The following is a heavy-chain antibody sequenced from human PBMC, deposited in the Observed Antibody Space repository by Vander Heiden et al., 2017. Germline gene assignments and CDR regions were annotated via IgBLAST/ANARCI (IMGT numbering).Heavy chain of an antibody. D-gene: IGHD4-17*01. CDR1: GYSFTNYW. J-gene: IGHJ4*02. CDR3: ARRNGDYEGVDY. V-gene: IGHV5-51*01. CDR2: IYPGDSDT. Sequence: EVQLVQSGAEAKKPGESLKISCKGSGYSFTNYWIGWKRRKRGRGLEWMGRIYPGDSDTRYSPSFQGQVTISADKSIRTAYLQWSSLKASDTAMYYCARRNGDYEGVDYWGQGTLVTVSS.